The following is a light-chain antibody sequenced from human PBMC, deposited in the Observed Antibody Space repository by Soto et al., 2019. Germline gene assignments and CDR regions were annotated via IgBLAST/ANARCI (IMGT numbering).Light chain of an antibody. CDR1: SSDVGSYNL. J-gene: IGLJ3*02. V-gene: IGLV2-23*01. CDR2: EGS. Sequence: QSALTQPASVSGSPGQSSTISCTGTSSDVGSYNLVSWYQQHPGKAPKLMIYEGSKRPSGVSNRFSGSKSGNTASLTTSGLQAEDEADYYCCSYAGSRVFGGGTKLTVL. CDR3: CSYAGSRV.